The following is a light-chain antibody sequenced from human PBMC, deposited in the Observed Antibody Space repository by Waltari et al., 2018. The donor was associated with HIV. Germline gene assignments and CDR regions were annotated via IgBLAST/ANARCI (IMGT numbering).Light chain of an antibody. J-gene: IGLJ3*02. CDR1: SANIGNT. CDR3: AAWDDILSGWV. Sequence: QSVLTQPPSASGAPGQRVTISCSGSSANIGNTVYWCQQLPGTAPKVLIYRDNQRPSGVPDRFSGSRSGTSASLDVSGLRSEDEANYICAAWDDILSGWVFGGGTKLTVL. V-gene: IGLV1-47*01. CDR2: RDN.